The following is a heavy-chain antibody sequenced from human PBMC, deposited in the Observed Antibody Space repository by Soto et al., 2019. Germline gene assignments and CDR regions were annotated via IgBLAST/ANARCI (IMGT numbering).Heavy chain of an antibody. D-gene: IGHD2-15*01. Sequence: QVQLQESGPGLVKPSQTLSLTCTVSGGSISSGGYYWSWIRQHPGKGLEWIGYIYYSGSTYYNPSLKSRVTISVDTSKNQFSLKLSSVTAAGTAVYYCARIVLKGPGGPPGPYYFDYWGQGTLVTVSS. CDR3: ARIVLKGPGGPPGPYYFDY. V-gene: IGHV4-31*03. CDR1: GGSISSGGYY. CDR2: IYYSGST. J-gene: IGHJ4*02.